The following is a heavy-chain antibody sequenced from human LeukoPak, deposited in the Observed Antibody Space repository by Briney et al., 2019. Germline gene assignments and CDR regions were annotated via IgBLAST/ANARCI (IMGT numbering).Heavy chain of an antibody. V-gene: IGHV3-23*01. J-gene: IGHJ4*02. Sequence: GGSLRLSCAASGFTFSSYAMSWVRQAPGKGLEWVSGISGSGGSIYYADSVKGRFTISRDNSKNTLYLQMNNLRAEDTAIYYCAKDPFVRYYDTDGYPIDYWGQGTLVTVSS. CDR3: AKDPFVRYYDTDGYPIDY. CDR2: ISGSGGSI. CDR1: GFTFSSYA. D-gene: IGHD3-22*01.